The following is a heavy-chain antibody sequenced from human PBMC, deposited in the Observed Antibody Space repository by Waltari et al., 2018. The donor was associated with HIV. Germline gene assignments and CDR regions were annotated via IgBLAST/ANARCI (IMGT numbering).Heavy chain of an antibody. Sequence: EVQLLESGGGLVQPGGSLRLSCEASGFTFSNYALSWFRQAPGKGLEWVSSISGSGGSTYYADSVKGRFTVSRDNSKDTLFLQMNSLRAEDTALYYCAKEGIIVITDAFDIWGQGTMVIVSS. CDR1: GFTFSNYA. J-gene: IGHJ3*02. CDR2: ISGSGGST. V-gene: IGHV3-23*01. CDR3: AKEGIIVITDAFDI. D-gene: IGHD3-22*01.